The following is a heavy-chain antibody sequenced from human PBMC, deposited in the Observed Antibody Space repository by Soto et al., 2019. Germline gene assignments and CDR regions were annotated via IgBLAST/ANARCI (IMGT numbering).Heavy chain of an antibody. V-gene: IGHV1-69*13. D-gene: IGHD4-4*01. J-gene: IGHJ6*02. CDR2: TIPISGTA. CDR1: GGTFSSYA. CDR3: ASTTVTTLYYYYGMDV. Sequence: GASVKVSCKASGGTFSSYAISWVRQAPGQGLEWMGGTIPISGTANYAQKFQGRVTITADESTSTAYMELSSLRSEDTAVYYCASTTVTTLYYYYGMDVWGQGTTVTVSS.